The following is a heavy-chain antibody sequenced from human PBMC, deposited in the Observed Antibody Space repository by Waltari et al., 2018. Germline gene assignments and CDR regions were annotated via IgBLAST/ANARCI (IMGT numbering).Heavy chain of an antibody. V-gene: IGHV1-18*01. CDR3: ARGYYDILTGYFPFDY. J-gene: IGHJ4*02. D-gene: IGHD3-9*01. Sequence: QVQLVQSGAEVKKPGASVKVSCKASGYTFTSYGISWVRQAPGQGLEWMGWSSASKGNTNDAQKLQGRGTMTTDTSTSTAYMERRSLRSDDTAVYYCARGYYDILTGYFPFDYWGQGTLVTVSS. CDR1: GYTFTSYG. CDR2: SSASKGNT.